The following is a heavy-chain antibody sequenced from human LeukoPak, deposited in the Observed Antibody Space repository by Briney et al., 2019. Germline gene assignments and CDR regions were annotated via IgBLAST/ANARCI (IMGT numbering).Heavy chain of an antibody. V-gene: IGHV3-23*01. CDR3: ARIVGVNSVVIPNYYFDY. J-gene: IGHJ4*02. CDR1: GFTFSSYA. Sequence: GGSLRLSCAASGFTFSSYAMSWVRQAPGKGLEWVSAISGSGGSTYYADSVKGRFTISRDNSKNTLYLQMNSLRAEDTAVYYWARIVGVNSVVIPNYYFDYWGQGTLVTVPS. CDR2: ISGSGGST. D-gene: IGHD4-23*01.